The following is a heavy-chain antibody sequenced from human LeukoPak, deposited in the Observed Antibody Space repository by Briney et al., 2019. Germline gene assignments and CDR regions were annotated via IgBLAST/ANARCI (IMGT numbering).Heavy chain of an antibody. J-gene: IGHJ4*02. D-gene: IGHD2-8*02. CDR1: GCTFSTYA. CDR3: AKGTLGSCSGVTCYDFDN. Sequence: GGSLRLSCGDSGCTFSTYAMNWVRQAPGKRLEWVSSITGSGRDTYYAGSVKGRITISRDNSRNTLYLQMNSLRAEDTALYYCAKGTLGSCSGVTCYDFDNWGQGTLVTVSS. CDR2: ITGSGRDT. V-gene: IGHV3-23*01.